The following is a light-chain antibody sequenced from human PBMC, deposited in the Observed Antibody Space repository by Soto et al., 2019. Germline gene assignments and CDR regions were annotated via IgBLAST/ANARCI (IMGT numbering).Light chain of an antibody. V-gene: IGLV2-14*01. CDR3: SSYTSSSTYV. J-gene: IGLJ1*01. CDR2: DVS. Sequence: QFALTQPASVSGSPGQSITISCTGTSSDVGGYNYVSWYQQHPGKAPKLMIYDVSNRPSGVSSRFSGSKSGNTASLTISGLQAEDEADYYCSSYTSSSTYVFGIGTKVTVL. CDR1: SSDVGGYNY.